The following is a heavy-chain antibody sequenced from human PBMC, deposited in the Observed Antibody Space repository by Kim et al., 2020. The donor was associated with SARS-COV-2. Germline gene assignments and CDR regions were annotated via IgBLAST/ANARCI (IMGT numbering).Heavy chain of an antibody. V-gene: IGHV3-11*05. CDR2: ISSSSSYT. J-gene: IGHJ4*02. Sequence: GGSLRLSCAASGFTFSDYYMNWIRQAPGKGLEWVSYISSSSSYTKYADSVKGRFTISRDNAKKSLYLQMNSLRAEDTAVYYCARGGIAVAGTGYWGQGTLVTVSS. CDR3: ARGGIAVAGTGY. CDR1: GFTFSDYY. D-gene: IGHD6-19*01.